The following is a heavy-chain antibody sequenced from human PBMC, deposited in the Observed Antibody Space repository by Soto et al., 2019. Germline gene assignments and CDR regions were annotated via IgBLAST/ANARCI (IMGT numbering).Heavy chain of an antibody. J-gene: IGHJ3*02. Sequence: PGGSLRLFCAASGFTFSSYAMSWVRQAPGKGLEWVSAISGSGGSTYYADSVKGRFTISRDNSKNTLYLQMNSLRAEDTAVYYCAKDFLSGSYGERAFDIWGQGTMVTVSS. CDR1: GFTFSSYA. V-gene: IGHV3-23*01. CDR3: AKDFLSGSYGERAFDI. CDR2: ISGSGGST. D-gene: IGHD1-26*01.